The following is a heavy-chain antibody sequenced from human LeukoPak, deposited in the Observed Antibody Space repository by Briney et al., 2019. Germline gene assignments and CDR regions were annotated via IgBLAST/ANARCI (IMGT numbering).Heavy chain of an antibody. CDR3: ARVKGLRVKYWYFDL. D-gene: IGHD5/OR15-5a*01. CDR2: INHSGST. V-gene: IGHV4-34*01. CDR1: GGSFSGYY. Sequence: PSETLSLTCAVYGGSFSGYYWSWIRQPPGKGLEWIGEINHSGSTNYNPSLKSRVTISVDTSKNQFSLKLSSVTAADTAVYYCARVKGLRVKYWYFDLWGRGTLVTVSS. J-gene: IGHJ2*01.